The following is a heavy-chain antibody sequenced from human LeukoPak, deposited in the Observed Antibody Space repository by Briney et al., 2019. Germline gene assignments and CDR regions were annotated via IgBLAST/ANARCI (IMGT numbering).Heavy chain of an antibody. CDR3: ARDRSDIVVVPAAIQPYYFDY. CDR1: GFTFSSYG. D-gene: IGHD2-2*02. CDR2: IWYDGSNK. V-gene: IGHV3-33*01. Sequence: GRSLRLSCAASGFTFSSYGMHWVRQAPGKGLEWVAVIWYDGSNKYYADSVKGRFTISRDNSKNTLYLQMNSLRAEDTAVYYCARDRSDIVVVPAAIQPYYFDYWGQGTLVTVSS. J-gene: IGHJ4*02.